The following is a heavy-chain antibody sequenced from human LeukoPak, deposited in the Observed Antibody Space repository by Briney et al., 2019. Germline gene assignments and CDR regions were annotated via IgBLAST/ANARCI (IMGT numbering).Heavy chain of an antibody. D-gene: IGHD5-18*01. CDR3: ARPAMGAFDP. Sequence: SETLSLTCTVSGGSITSSSYYWGWIRQPPGKGLEWIGSIYDSGSTYYNPSLKSRVTISVDKSKNKFSLKLSSVTAADTAVYYCARPAMGAFDPWGQGTLVTVSS. J-gene: IGHJ5*02. V-gene: IGHV4-39*01. CDR2: IYDSGST. CDR1: GGSITSSSYY.